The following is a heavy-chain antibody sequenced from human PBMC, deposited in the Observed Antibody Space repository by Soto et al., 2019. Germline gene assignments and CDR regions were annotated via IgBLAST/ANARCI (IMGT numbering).Heavy chain of an antibody. CDR2: IYYSGST. CDR3: ARGAAARLWSLTNWFDP. J-gene: IGHJ5*02. Sequence: SETLSLTCTVSGGSISSGDYYWSWIRQPPGKGLEWIGYIYYSGSTYYNPSLKSRVTISVDTSKNQFSLKLSSVTAADTAVYYCARGAAARLWSLTNWFDPWGQGTLVTVSS. CDR1: GGSISSGDYY. D-gene: IGHD6-6*01. V-gene: IGHV4-30-4*01.